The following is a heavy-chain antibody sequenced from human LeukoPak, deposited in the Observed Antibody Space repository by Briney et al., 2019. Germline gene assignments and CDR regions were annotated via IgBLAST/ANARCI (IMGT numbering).Heavy chain of an antibody. CDR3: AGHELLWFGELSSYFDY. J-gene: IGHJ4*02. Sequence: PSETLSLTCTVSGGSISSYYWSWIRQPPGKGLEWIGYIYYSGSTNYNPSLKSRVTISVDTSKNQFSLKLSSVTAADTAVYYCAGHELLWFGELSSYFDYWGQGTLVTVSS. D-gene: IGHD3-10*01. CDR1: GGSISSYY. V-gene: IGHV4-59*08. CDR2: IYYSGST.